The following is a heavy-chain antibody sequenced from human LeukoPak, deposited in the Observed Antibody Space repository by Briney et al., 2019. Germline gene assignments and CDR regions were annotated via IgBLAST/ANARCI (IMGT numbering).Heavy chain of an antibody. Sequence: SETLSLTCTVSGASIRSGDYYWSWIRQPPGKGLEWIGYIYDSGSTYYNPSLKSRITISVDTSENRFSLKLSSVTATDTAVYYCARDCSGGSCYGAFDIWGQGTVVTVSS. D-gene: IGHD2-15*01. V-gene: IGHV4-30-4*01. J-gene: IGHJ3*02. CDR1: GASIRSGDYY. CDR2: IYDSGST. CDR3: ARDCSGGSCYGAFDI.